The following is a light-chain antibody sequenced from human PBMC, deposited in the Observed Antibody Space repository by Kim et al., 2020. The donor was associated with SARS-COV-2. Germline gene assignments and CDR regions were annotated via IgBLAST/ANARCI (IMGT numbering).Light chain of an antibody. Sequence: PGERAILSCRASQSVSSYLAWYQQKPGQAPRLLIYDASNRATGIPARFSGSGSGTDFTLTISSLEPEDFAVYYCQQRSNWPPGYTFGQGTKLEI. CDR3: QQRSNWPPGYT. J-gene: IGKJ2*01. CDR2: DAS. CDR1: QSVSSY. V-gene: IGKV3-11*01.